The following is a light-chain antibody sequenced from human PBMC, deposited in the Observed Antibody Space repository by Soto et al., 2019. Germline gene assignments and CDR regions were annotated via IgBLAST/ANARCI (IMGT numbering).Light chain of an antibody. V-gene: IGKV3-15*01. CDR3: QQNNRWPHIT. CDR1: ENVRTK. J-gene: IGKJ3*01. CDR2: GAS. Sequence: EIVMKQSPATLSVYKGERATLSCRASENVRTKVGWYQQKPGQAPRLLIYGASTRATGIPDRFSGSGSGTQFTLTISRLQSEDSAVYFCQQNNRWPHITFGQGTNVDIK.